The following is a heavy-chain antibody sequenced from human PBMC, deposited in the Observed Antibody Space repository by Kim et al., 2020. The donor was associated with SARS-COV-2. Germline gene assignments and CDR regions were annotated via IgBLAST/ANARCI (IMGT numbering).Heavy chain of an antibody. J-gene: IGHJ4*02. Sequence: GGSLRLSCAASGFTFSDYYMSWIRQAPGKGLEWVSYISSSGSTIYYADSVKGRFTISRDDAKNSLYLQMNSLRAEDTAVYYCARDSVQLEHMGPVGYFDYWGQGTLVTVSS. CDR3: ARDSVQLEHMGPVGYFDY. CDR1: GFTFSDYY. CDR2: ISSSGSTI. V-gene: IGHV3-11*01. D-gene: IGHD1-1*01.